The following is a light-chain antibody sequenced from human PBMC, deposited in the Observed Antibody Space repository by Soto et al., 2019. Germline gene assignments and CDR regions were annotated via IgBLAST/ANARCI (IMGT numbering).Light chain of an antibody. V-gene: IGKV3-20*01. J-gene: IGKJ2*01. Sequence: EIVLTQSPGTLSLSPGERATLSCRASQSVSNNYLAWYQQKPGQAPRLLIYGASNRATGIPDRFSGSGSGTDFTLTINRLEPEDFAVYYCQQYGSSETFGQGTKVDIK. CDR1: QSVSNNY. CDR3: QQYGSSET. CDR2: GAS.